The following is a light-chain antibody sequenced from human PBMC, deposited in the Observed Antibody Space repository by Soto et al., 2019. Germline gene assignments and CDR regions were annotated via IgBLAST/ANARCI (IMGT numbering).Light chain of an antibody. V-gene: IGLV2-23*01. CDR2: EGS. J-gene: IGLJ2*01. CDR1: SSDIGYFNL. CDR3: CSYAGSRVV. Sequence: QSALTQPASVSGSPGQSITISCTGTSSDIGYFNLVSWYQQRPGKAPKLMIYEGSKRSSGVSNRFSGSKSGNTASLTISGLQAEDEADYYCCSYAGSRVVFGGGTKLTVL.